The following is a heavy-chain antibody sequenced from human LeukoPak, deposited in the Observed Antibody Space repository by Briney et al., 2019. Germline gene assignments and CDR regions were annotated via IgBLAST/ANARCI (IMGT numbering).Heavy chain of an antibody. CDR3: ARDRTVMGGSDY. CDR1: GGSISSYY. Sequence: SETLSLTCSVSGGSISSYYWSWIRQLPGKGLEWIGYMSYNGNSNYNPSLESRVTISVDTSKNQFSLKLSSVTAADTAVYYCARDRTVMGGSDYWGQGTLVTVSS. V-gene: IGHV4-59*12. J-gene: IGHJ4*02. CDR2: MSYNGNS. D-gene: IGHD4-11*01.